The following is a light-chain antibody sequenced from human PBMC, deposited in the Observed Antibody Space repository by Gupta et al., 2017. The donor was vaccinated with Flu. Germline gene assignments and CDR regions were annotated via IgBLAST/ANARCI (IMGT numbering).Light chain of an antibody. V-gene: IGKV1-39*01. J-gene: IGKJ4*01. CDR3: QQSDSTPLV. CDR1: QSISSY. Sequence: PSSVSASVGDRVTITCRASQSISSYLNWYQQKPGKAPKLLIYAASSLQSGVPSRFSGSGSGTDFTLTISRLQPEDFATYYCQQSDSTPLVFGGGTKVEIK. CDR2: AAS.